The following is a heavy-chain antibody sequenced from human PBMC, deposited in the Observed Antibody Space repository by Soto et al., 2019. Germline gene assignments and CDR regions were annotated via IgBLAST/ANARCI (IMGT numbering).Heavy chain of an antibody. D-gene: IGHD4-17*01. V-gene: IGHV3-48*04. CDR1: GXSLSGYW. Sequence: GSLILSCAASGXSLSGYWMNWVRRAPGKGLEWISYISSSGSLIYYADSLKGRFTISRENAKNSLYMQMNSLRAEDTAVYYCATTVTTVDYWGQGTLGTVSS. CDR2: ISSSGSLI. CDR3: ATTVTTVDY. J-gene: IGHJ4*02.